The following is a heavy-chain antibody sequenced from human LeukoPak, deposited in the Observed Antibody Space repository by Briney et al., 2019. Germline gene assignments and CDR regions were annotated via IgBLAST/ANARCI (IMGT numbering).Heavy chain of an antibody. CDR1: GFTFSSYS. V-gene: IGHV3-21*01. CDR3: ARGRTRSTSCYIS. CDR2: ISSSSSYI. J-gene: IGHJ4*02. D-gene: IGHD2-2*02. Sequence: KAGGSLRLSCAASGFTFSSYSMNWVRPAPGKGLEWVSSISSSSSYIYYADSVKGRFTISRDNAKNSLYLQMNSLRAEDTAVYYCARGRTRSTSCYISWGQGTLVTVSS.